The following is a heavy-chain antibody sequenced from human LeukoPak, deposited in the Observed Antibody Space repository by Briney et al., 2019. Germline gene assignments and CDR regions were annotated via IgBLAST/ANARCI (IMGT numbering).Heavy chain of an antibody. CDR3: ARGMHYYDS. V-gene: IGHV3-7*04. Sequence: GGSLRLSCAGSGFTFSTFWMNWVRQAPGKGLEWVANIKEDETEKYSVDSVKGRFTISRDNAKNSLYLQMNSLRAEDTAVYFCARGMHYYDSWGQGTLVTASS. J-gene: IGHJ4*02. CDR2: IKEDETEK. D-gene: IGHD3-22*01. CDR1: GFTFSTFW.